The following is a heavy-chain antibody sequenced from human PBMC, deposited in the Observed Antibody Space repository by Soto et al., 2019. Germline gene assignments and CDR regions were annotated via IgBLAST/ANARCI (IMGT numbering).Heavy chain of an antibody. CDR2: IYYSGNT. D-gene: IGHD2-21*02. Sequence: SETLSLTCTVSGRSISSVNYYWSWIRQPPGKGLEWIGYIYYSGNTYYNPSLKSRVTISVDTSKNQFSLMLSSVTAADTAVYYCARDLRLDSWGPGTLVT. CDR1: GRSISSVNYY. V-gene: IGHV4-30-4*01. CDR3: ARDLRLDS. J-gene: IGHJ4*02.